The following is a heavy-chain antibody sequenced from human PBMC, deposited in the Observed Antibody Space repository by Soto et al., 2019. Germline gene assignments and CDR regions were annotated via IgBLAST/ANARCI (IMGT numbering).Heavy chain of an antibody. CDR1: GFNFNFYW. D-gene: IGHD5-12*01. J-gene: IGHJ5*02. V-gene: IGHV3-74*01. CDR2: INGDGSTT. CDR3: VRDSPTNLEDADTVASWFDP. Sequence: EALLVESGGGLVQPRGSLRLSCAASGFNFNFYWMHWVRQAPGKGLVWVSRINGDGSTTDYADSVKGRFTISRDNAKNTLFLQMDSLRVEDPAVYYCVRDSPTNLEDADTVASWFDPWGQGTLVTVSS.